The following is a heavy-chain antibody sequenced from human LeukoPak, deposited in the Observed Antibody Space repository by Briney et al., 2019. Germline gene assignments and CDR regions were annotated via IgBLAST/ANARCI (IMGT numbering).Heavy chain of an antibody. CDR3: AKDRNGCVDP. J-gene: IGHJ5*02. CDR2: ISYDGSNK. CDR1: GFTFSSYG. V-gene: IGHV3-30*18. D-gene: IGHD2-8*01. Sequence: GGSLRLSCAASGFTFSSYGMHWVRQAPGKGLEWVAVISYDGSNKYYADSVKGRFTISRDNSKNTLYLQMNSLRAEDTAVYYRAKDRNGCVDPWGQGTLVTVSS.